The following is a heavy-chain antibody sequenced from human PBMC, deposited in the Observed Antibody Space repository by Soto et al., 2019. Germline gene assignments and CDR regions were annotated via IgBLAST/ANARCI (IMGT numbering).Heavy chain of an antibody. V-gene: IGHV4-39*01. CDR2: IYYSGST. CDR3: ARQGIAVAGTSHGWFDP. J-gene: IGHJ5*02. Sequence: TLSLPCTVSGGSIRSSSYYWGWLRQPPGKGLEWIGSIYYSGSTYYNPSLKSRVTISVDTSKNQFSLKLSSVTAADTAVYYCARQGIAVAGTSHGWFDPWGQGTLVTVSS. D-gene: IGHD6-19*01. CDR1: GGSIRSSSYY.